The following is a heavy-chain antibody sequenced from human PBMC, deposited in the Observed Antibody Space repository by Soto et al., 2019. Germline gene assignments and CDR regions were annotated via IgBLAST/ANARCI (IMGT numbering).Heavy chain of an antibody. J-gene: IGHJ6*02. CDR2: ISYSGTT. D-gene: IGHD2-15*01. CDR3: ARDYCSSSSCDYYYGMDV. CDR1: GGSISSGGYY. Sequence: KTSETLSLTCTVSGGSISSGGYYWNWIRQHPGKGLEWIGYISYSGTTYYNPSLKSRVTISEDTSKNQFSLKLSSVIAADTAVYYCARDYCSSSSCDYYYGMDVWGQGTTVTVSS. V-gene: IGHV4-31*03.